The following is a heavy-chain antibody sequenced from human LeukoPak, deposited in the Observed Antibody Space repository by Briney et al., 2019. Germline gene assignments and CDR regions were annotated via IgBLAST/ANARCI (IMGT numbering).Heavy chain of an antibody. D-gene: IGHD4-17*01. CDR3: AKDPNGDYIGAFDF. CDR1: GFTFSNYA. Sequence: GGSLRLSCEGSGFTFSNYAMTWVRQAPGRGLEWVSRITGSGGTTYYANSVRGRFTISRDNSRNTLYLQINSLRGDDSAVYYCAKDPNGDYIGAFDFWGQGTMVTVSS. V-gene: IGHV3-23*01. CDR2: ITGSGGTT. J-gene: IGHJ3*01.